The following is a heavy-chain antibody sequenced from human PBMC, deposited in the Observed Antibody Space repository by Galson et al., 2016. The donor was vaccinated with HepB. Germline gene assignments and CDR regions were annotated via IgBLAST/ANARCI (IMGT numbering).Heavy chain of an antibody. J-gene: IGHJ6*02. V-gene: IGHV3-7*03. CDR1: GFSFSAYW. Sequence: SQRLSCAASGFSFSAYWMSWVRQSPGKGLAWVANIKQDGSEKYYVDSVKGRFTISRDNARNSLYLQVNGLRADDTAVYYCARDRLTSVTRHWTGTTYSNYGMDVGGQGTTVTVSS. CDR2: IKQDGSEK. CDR3: ARDRLTSVTRHWTGTTYSNYGMDV. D-gene: IGHD1-14*01.